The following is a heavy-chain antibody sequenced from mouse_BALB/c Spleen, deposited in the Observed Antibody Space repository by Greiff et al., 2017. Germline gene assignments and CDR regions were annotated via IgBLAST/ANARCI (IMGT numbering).Heavy chain of an antibody. CDR1: GFTFSSYA. CDR3: ARAYYRSYFDY. D-gene: IGHD2-14*01. CDR2: ISSGGSYT. V-gene: IGHV5-9-4*01. J-gene: IGHJ2*01. Sequence: EVQVVESGGGLVKPGGSLKLSCAASGFTFSSYAMSWVRQSPEKRLEWVAEISSGGSYTYYPDTVTGRFTISRDNAKNTLYLEMSSLRSEDTAMYYCARAYYRSYFDYWGQGTTLTVSS.